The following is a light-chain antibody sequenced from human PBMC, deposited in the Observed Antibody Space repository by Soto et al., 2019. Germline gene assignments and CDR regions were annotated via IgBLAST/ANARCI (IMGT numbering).Light chain of an antibody. CDR1: QNVGSN. J-gene: IGKJ1*01. CDR2: GAS. V-gene: IGKV3-15*01. CDR3: QQYDDWPS. Sequence: EVLRTQSLASLSVSPGDISTLSGRASQNVGSNLAWYQHKTGHSPRLLISGASTRAAGVPARFSGSGSGTEFTLTISSLQSEDFAVYYCQQYDDWPSVGKGTQVDIK.